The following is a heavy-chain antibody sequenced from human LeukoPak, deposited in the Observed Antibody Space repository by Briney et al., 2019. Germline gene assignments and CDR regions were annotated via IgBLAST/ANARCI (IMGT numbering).Heavy chain of an antibody. CDR2: MNANSGNT. J-gene: IGHJ6*03. V-gene: IGHV1-8*03. CDR1: GYTLTGYD. D-gene: IGHD1-7*01. CDR3: ARVGNWNYDPSDYYYYMDV. Sequence: ASLRVSCKASGYTLTGYDINWVRQAPGQGLEWMARMNANSGNTDYAQKFQGSVTISRDTSISTPYMELSSLRSEDTAVDYCARVGNWNYDPSDYYYYMDVWGQGTMVTVSS.